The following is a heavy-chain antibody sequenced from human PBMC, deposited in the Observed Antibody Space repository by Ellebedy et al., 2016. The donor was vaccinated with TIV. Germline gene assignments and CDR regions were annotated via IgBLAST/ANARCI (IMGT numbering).Heavy chain of an antibody. CDR2: INQDGSEK. CDR3: ARAVGGSSSL. J-gene: IGHJ4*02. D-gene: IGHD6-13*01. V-gene: IGHV3-7*03. CDR1: GFTLSSYW. Sequence: GGSLRLSCAASGFTLSSYWMSWVRQAPGKGLEWVANINQDGSEKYYVDYVKGRFSISRDNAKNSLYLQMNSLRAEDTAVYYCARAVGGSSSLWGQGTLVTVSS.